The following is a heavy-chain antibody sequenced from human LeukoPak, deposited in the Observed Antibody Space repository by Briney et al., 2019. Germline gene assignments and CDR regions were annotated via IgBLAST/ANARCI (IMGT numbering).Heavy chain of an antibody. J-gene: IGHJ4*02. D-gene: IGHD3-9*01. CDR1: GFTFSSYG. Sequence: GGSLRLSCAASGFTFSSYGMSWVRQPPGKGLEWVSGIRATSGRTYHADSVKGRFTISRDNSENTLYLQMSSLGVEDTAVYYCAKSPSDILTGYSVDVLDYWGQGTLVTVSS. CDR3: AKSPSDILTGYSVDVLDY. V-gene: IGHV3-23*01. CDR2: IRATSGRT.